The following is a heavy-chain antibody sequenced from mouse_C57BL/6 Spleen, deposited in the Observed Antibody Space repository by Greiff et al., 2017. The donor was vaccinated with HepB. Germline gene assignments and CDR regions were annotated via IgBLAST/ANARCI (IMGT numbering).Heavy chain of an antibody. CDR2: IDPETGGT. CDR3: TRERDGNCWFAY. D-gene: IGHD2-1*01. J-gene: IGHJ3*01. Sequence: QVQLKESGAELVRPGASVTLSCKASGYTFTDYEMHWVKQTPVHGLEWIGAIDPETGGTAYNQKFKGKAILTADKSSSTAYMELRSLTSEDSAVYYCTRERDGNCWFAYWGQGTLVTVSA. CDR1: GYTFTDYE. V-gene: IGHV1-15*01.